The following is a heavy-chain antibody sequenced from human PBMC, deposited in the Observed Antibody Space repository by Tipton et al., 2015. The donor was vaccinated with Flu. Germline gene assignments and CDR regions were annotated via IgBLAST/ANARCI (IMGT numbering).Heavy chain of an antibody. V-gene: IGHV4-31*01. Sequence: LSLTCTVPGGSISSGGYYWSWIRQHPGKGLEWIGYIYYSGGTYYNPSLKSLVTISVDTSKNQFSLKLSSVTAADTAVYYCARDGAVRGVIRGVIDYWGQGTLVTVSS. D-gene: IGHD3-10*01. CDR2: IYYSGGT. CDR3: ARDGAVRGVIRGVIDY. J-gene: IGHJ4*02. CDR1: GGSISSGGYY.